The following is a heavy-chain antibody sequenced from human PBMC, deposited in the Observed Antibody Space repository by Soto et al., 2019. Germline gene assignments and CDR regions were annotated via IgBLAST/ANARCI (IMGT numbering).Heavy chain of an antibody. CDR2: INPNSGGT. Sequence: CGAVKVSCKASGYTCTGYYMHCVRQSPLQGLEWMGWINPNSGGTNYAQKFQGRVTMTRDTSISTAYMELSRLRSDDTAVYYCARDRVYSSSSGTPGYWGQGTLVTVSS. J-gene: IGHJ4*02. V-gene: IGHV1-2*02. CDR1: GYTCTGYY. D-gene: IGHD6-6*01. CDR3: ARDRVYSSSSGTPGY.